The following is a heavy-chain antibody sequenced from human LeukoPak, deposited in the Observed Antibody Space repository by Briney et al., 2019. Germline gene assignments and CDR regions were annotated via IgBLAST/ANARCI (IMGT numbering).Heavy chain of an antibody. D-gene: IGHD3-10*01. CDR1: GYTFTSYG. V-gene: IGHV1-2*02. CDR3: ARVGRIGELLPY. Sequence: ASVKVSCKASGYTFTSYGISWVRQAPGQGLEWMGWINPNSGGTNYAQKFQGRVTMTRDTSISTAYMELSRLRSDDTAVYYCARVGRIGELLPYWGQGTLVTVSS. J-gene: IGHJ4*02. CDR2: INPNSGGT.